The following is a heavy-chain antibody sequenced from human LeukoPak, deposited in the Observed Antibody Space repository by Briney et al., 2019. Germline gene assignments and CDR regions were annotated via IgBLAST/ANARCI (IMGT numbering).Heavy chain of an antibody. J-gene: IGHJ4*02. CDR1: GGSFSGYY. D-gene: IGHD2-2*01. V-gene: IGHV4-34*01. Sequence: SKTLSLTCAVYGGSFSGYYWSWIRQPPGKGLEWIGEINHSGSTNYNPSLKSRVSISVDTSKNQFSLKLNSVTAADTAVYYCARAPGAAIDWGQGTLVTVSS. CDR2: INHSGST. CDR3: ARAPGAAID.